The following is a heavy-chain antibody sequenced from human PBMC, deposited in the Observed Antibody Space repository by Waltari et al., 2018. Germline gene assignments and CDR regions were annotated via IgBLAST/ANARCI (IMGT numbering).Heavy chain of an antibody. CDR3: ARGGQWKFDY. CDR2: INHGGRT. D-gene: IGHD6-19*01. Sequence: QLQESGPRLLKPSETLSLTCVVYGGSFSGYSGGWIRPSPGGGREGIGEINHGGRTNYNPSLKSRVTISVDTSKNQFSLKVSSVTAADTAVYYCARGGQWKFDYWGQGTLVTVSS. J-gene: IGHJ4*02. CDR1: GGSFSGYS. V-gene: IGHV4-34*01.